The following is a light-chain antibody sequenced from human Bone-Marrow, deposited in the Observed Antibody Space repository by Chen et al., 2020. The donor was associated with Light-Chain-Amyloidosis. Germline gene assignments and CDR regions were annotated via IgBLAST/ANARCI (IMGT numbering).Light chain of an antibody. CDR3: QSADSSGTYEVI. CDR2: RDT. Sequence: SSELTQPPSLSVSPGQTARSPSSGDDLPTKYAHWYQQKPGQAPVLVIHRDTERPSGISERFSGSSSGTTATLTISGVQAEDEADYHCQSADSSGTYEVIFGGGTKLTVL. CDR1: DLPTKY. V-gene: IGLV3-25*03. J-gene: IGLJ2*01.